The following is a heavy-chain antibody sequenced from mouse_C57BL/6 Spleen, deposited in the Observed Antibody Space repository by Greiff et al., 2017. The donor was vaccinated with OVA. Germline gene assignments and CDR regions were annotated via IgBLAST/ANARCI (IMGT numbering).Heavy chain of an antibody. CDR1: GYAFSSSW. Sequence: LVESGPELVKPGASVKISCKASGYAFSSSWMNWVKQRPGKGLEWIGRIYPGDGDTNYNGKFKGKATLTADKSSSTAYMQLSSLTSEDSAVYFCARYYDSFAYWGQGTLVTVSA. V-gene: IGHV1-82*01. D-gene: IGHD2-4*01. CDR2: IYPGDGDT. J-gene: IGHJ3*01. CDR3: ARYYDSFAY.